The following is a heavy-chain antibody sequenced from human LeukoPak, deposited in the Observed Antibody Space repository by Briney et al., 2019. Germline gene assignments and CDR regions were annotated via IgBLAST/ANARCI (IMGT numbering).Heavy chain of an antibody. CDR2: IYTSGST. CDR3: ARVPEGPDHLGYYFDY. Sequence: PSQTLSLTCTVSGGSISSGSYYWTWIRQPAGKGLEWIGRIYTSGSTNYNPSLKSRVTISVDTSKNQFSLKLSSVTAAGTAVYYCARVPEGPDHLGYYFDYWGQGTLVTVSS. J-gene: IGHJ4*02. CDR1: GGSISSGSYY. V-gene: IGHV4-61*02.